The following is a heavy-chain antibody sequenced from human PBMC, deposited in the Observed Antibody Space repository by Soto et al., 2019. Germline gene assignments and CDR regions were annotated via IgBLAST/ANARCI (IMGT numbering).Heavy chain of an antibody. Sequence: GGSLRLSCAVSGFTFSDYGMHWVRQAPGKGLEWVAVMSYAGTYKYYADSVKGRLTISRDLSGNTLFLQMNSLRLEDTAVYFCAKEMYPRTVLDSSSPWGDYWGQGTQVTVSS. V-gene: IGHV3-30*18. D-gene: IGHD6-6*01. CDR2: MSYAGTYK. CDR1: GFTFSDYG. J-gene: IGHJ4*02. CDR3: AKEMYPRTVLDSSSPWGDY.